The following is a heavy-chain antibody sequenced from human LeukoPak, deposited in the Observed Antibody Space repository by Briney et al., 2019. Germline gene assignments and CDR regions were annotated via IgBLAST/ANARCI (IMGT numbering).Heavy chain of an antibody. V-gene: IGHV3-11*04. CDR1: GLTFSDYY. Sequence: PGGSLRLSCAASGLTFSDYYMTWIRQAPGKGLEWVAYISSSGSTIYSADSVKGRSTVSRDNAKNSLFLHMNSLRAEDTAIYYCAIQITMIVVVPYFDYWGQGTLVTVSS. CDR2: ISSSGSTI. D-gene: IGHD3-22*01. CDR3: AIQITMIVVVPYFDY. J-gene: IGHJ4*02.